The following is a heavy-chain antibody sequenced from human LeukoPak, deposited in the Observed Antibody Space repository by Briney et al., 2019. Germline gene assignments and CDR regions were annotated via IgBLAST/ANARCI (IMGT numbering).Heavy chain of an antibody. CDR2: ISWNSGSI. J-gene: IGHJ4*02. V-gene: IGHV3-9*01. CDR1: GFPFDDYA. Sequence: AGGSLSLSCAASGFPFDDYAMHWVRQAPGKGLEWVSGISWNSGSIGYVDSVKGRFTISRDNAKNSLYLQMNSLRAEDTALYYCAKSGAAGDYFDYWGQGTLVTVSS. CDR3: AKSGAAGDYFDY. D-gene: IGHD6-13*01.